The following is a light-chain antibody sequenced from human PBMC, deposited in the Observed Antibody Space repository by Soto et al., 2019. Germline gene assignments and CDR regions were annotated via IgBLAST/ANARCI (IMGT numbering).Light chain of an antibody. V-gene: IGLV2-14*01. CDR1: ISDVGSYHY. Sequence: QCLLTQPASVSGSPGQSITISCTGTISDVGSYHYVSWFQQHPGKAPKLIIFEVSDRPSGVSTRFSGSKSGDTASLTISGLQADDEADYYCRSYTSGRDVYVFGGGTKVTVL. CDR3: RSYTSGRDVYV. CDR2: EVS. J-gene: IGLJ1*01.